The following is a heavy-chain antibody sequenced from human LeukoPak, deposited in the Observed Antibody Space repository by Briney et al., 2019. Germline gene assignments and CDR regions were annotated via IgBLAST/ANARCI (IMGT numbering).Heavy chain of an antibody. CDR2: ISGSGGST. V-gene: IGHV3-23*01. CDR3: AKDGSITIFGVVISPIDY. Sequence: GGSLRLSCAASGFTLSSYAISWVRQAPGKGLEWVSAISGSGGSTYYADSVKGRFTISRDNSKNTLYLQMNSLRAEDTAVYYCAKDGSITIFGVVISPIDYWGQGTLVTVSS. D-gene: IGHD3-3*01. J-gene: IGHJ4*02. CDR1: GFTLSSYA.